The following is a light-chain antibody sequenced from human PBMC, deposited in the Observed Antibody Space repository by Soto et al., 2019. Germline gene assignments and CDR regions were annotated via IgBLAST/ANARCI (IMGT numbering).Light chain of an antibody. CDR3: QQSYSTPPGT. CDR1: QSVYSN. Sequence: EIVLTQSPATLSLSPGERATLSCRASQSVYSNLAWYQQKPGQAPRLLIYDASNRATGIPARFSGSGSGTDFTLTISSLEPEDFATYYCQQSYSTPPGTFGQGTKLEIK. V-gene: IGKV3-11*01. J-gene: IGKJ2*01. CDR2: DAS.